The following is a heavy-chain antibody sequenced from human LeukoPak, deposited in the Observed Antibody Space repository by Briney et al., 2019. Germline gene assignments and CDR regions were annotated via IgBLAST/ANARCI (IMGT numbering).Heavy chain of an antibody. CDR2: INHIGTT. D-gene: IGHD2-21*02. V-gene: IGHV4-34*01. J-gene: IGHJ6*03. CDR3: ARLVVTAPQYHYYMDV. CDR1: GGSFNGYY. Sequence: SETLSLTCNVSGGSFNGYYWTWIRQPPGEGLEWIAEINHIGTTNHNPSLKSRVTASTDTSKQQFFLKLTSVTAADTALYYCARLVVTAPQYHYYMDVWGEGTTVTVSS.